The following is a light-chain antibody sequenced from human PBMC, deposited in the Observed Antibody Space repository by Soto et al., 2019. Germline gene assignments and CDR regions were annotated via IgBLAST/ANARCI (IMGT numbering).Light chain of an antibody. Sequence: DIQMTQSPASLSASVGDRVTITCRASQSITSYLNWYQQKPGKAPKLLIYAASTLQSGVPSRFSGCGSGTEFTLTINSLHPEDFATYYCQQSYSTPCTFGGGTKVEI. J-gene: IGKJ4*01. CDR2: AAS. CDR3: QQSYSTPCT. CDR1: QSITSY. V-gene: IGKV1-39*01.